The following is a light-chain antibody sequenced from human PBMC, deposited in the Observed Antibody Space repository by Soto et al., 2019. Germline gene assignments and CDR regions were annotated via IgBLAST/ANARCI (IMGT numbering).Light chain of an antibody. Sequence: QSVLTQPASVSGSPGQSITMSCTGTTSDVGSYSLLSWYQQHPGKAPKLMIYEDSKRPSGVSNRFSGSKSGNTASLTISGLQAEDEADYYCYSYAGSSIYVFGTGTKVNV. CDR3: YSYAGSSIYV. V-gene: IGLV2-23*01. CDR2: EDS. J-gene: IGLJ1*01. CDR1: TSDVGSYSL.